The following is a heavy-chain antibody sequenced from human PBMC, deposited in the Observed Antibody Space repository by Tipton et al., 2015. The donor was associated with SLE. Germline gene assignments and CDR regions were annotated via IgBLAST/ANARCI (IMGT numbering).Heavy chain of an antibody. CDR2: IFYNGNT. V-gene: IGHV4-39*07. CDR3: ARHCQLYSFVH. CDR1: GGSISSSGYY. Sequence: LVKPTETLSLTCTVSGGSISSSGYYWGWIRQPPGKGLEWIGSIFYNGNTYYSPSLKSRVTISLDTSKNQFSLKLNSVTAAGTAVYYCARHCQLYSFVHWGLGTLVTVSS. J-gene: IGHJ4*02. D-gene: IGHD5-24*01.